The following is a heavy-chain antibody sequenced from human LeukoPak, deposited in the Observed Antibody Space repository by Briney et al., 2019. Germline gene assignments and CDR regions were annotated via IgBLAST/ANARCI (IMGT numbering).Heavy chain of an antibody. Sequence: SVKVSCKASGGAFSSYAISWVRQAPGQGLEWMGGIIPIFGTANYAQKFQGRVTITADESTSTAYMELSSLRSEDTAVYYCARALEMATITADYWGQGTLVTVSS. J-gene: IGHJ4*02. D-gene: IGHD5-24*01. CDR1: GGAFSSYA. CDR3: ARALEMATITADY. V-gene: IGHV1-69*13. CDR2: IIPIFGTA.